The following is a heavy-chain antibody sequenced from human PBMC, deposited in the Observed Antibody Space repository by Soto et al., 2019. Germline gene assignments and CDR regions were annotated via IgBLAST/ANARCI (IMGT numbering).Heavy chain of an antibody. J-gene: IGHJ6*02. CDR1: GGTFSSYA. CDR2: IIPIFGTA. D-gene: IGHD2-21*02. V-gene: IGHV1-69*13. Sequence: WASVKVSCKASGGTFSSYAISWVRQAPGQGLEWMGGIIPIFGTANYAQKFQGRVTITADESTSTAYMELSSLRSEDTAVYYCASAYCGGDCYFNYYYYGMDVWGQGTTVTVSS. CDR3: ASAYCGGDCYFNYYYYGMDV.